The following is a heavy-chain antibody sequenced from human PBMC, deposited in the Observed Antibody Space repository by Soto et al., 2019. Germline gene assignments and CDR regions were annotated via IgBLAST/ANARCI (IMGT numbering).Heavy chain of an antibody. D-gene: IGHD5-12*01. CDR3: ARGQEGVVATH. V-gene: IGHV4-34*01. CDR2: IKDGGRT. Sequence: QVQLQQWGAGLLKPSETLSLNCAVNGGSLSGYYWSWIRQHPGKGLEWIGEIKDGGRTNYSPSLTSRATISSDTSNNQFSLRLYSVTAADTGVYYCARGQEGVVATHWDQGTLVTVSS. J-gene: IGHJ4*02. CDR1: GGSLSGYY.